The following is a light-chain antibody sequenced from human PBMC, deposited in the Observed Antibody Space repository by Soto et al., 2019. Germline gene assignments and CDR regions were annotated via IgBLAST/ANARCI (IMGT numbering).Light chain of an antibody. J-gene: IGLJ3*02. CDR2: EVT. V-gene: IGLV2-14*01. Sequence: QSALTQPASVSGSPGQSITISCTGTTSDVGSHNFVSWYQQLPGKAPKLLIYEVTNRPSGTSNRFSGSKSGNTASLTISGLQAEDDADYYCSSFTNSILVFGGGTKLTVL. CDR3: SSFTNSILV. CDR1: TSDVGSHNF.